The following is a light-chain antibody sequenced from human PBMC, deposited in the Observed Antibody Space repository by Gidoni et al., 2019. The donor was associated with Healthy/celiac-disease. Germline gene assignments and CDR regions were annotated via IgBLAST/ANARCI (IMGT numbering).Light chain of an antibody. Sequence: DIQMTQSPSSLSASVGDRVTITCRASQSISSYLNWYQQKPGKAPKLLIYAASSLQSGVPSGFSGSGSGTDFTLTISSLQPEDFATYYCQQSYSTPITFXQXTRLXIK. V-gene: IGKV1-39*01. J-gene: IGKJ5*01. CDR3: QQSYSTPIT. CDR1: QSISSY. CDR2: AAS.